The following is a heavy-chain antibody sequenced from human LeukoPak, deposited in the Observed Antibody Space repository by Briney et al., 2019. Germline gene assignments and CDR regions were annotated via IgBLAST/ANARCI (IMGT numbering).Heavy chain of an antibody. D-gene: IGHD1-26*01. CDR2: MNQDGSEK. CDR1: GFTFHSYY. V-gene: IGHV3-7*01. J-gene: IGHJ3*02. Sequence: GRSLRLSCAASGFTFHSYYMGWVRQAPGKGLEWVANMNQDGSEKYYVDSVRGRFTTSRDNAKSSLYLQMNNLRVDDTGVYYCARDPLEWEHAFDIWGQGTMVTVSS. CDR3: ARDPLEWEHAFDI.